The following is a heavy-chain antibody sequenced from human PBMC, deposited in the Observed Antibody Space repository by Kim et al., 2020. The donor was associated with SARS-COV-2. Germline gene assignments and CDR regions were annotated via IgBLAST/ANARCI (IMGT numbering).Heavy chain of an antibody. Sequence: ASVKVSCKASGYTFTDYSIHWVRQAPGQGLEWMGWINPNNGVTNYAQKFQGRVTMTRDTSISTAYMELSRLRSDDTAVYYCANNYDTSGYYAFDVWGQGTMVIVSS. CDR3: ANNYDTSGYYAFDV. CDR1: GYTFTDYS. V-gene: IGHV1-2*02. J-gene: IGHJ3*01. D-gene: IGHD3-22*01. CDR2: INPNNGVT.